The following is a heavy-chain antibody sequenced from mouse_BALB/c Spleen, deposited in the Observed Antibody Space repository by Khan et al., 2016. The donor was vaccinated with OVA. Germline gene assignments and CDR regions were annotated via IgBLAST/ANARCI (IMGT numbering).Heavy chain of an antibody. CDR3: AREGLRGVAMED. Sequence: VQLQQSGPELVKPGALVKISCKASGYTFTSYDINWVRQRPGQGLEWIGWIYPGDGSSEYNEKFKGKATLTADKSSSTAYMQLTSLTSETAAVYFCAREGLRGVAMEDWGQGTSVTGSS. J-gene: IGHJ4*01. D-gene: IGHD2-4*01. CDR2: IYPGDGSS. V-gene: IGHV1S56*01. CDR1: GYTFTSYD.